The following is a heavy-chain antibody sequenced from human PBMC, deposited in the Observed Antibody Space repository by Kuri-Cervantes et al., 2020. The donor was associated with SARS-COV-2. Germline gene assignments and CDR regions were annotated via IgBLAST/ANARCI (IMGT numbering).Heavy chain of an antibody. Sequence: GGSLRLSCAASGFTFSSYSMNWVRQAPGKGLEWVSSISSSSSYIYYADPVKGRFTIPRDNAKNSLYLQMNSLRAEDTAVYYCARDLGNNWNDPFDYWGRGTLVTVSS. CDR3: ARDLGNNWNDPFDY. CDR1: GFTFSSYS. CDR2: ISSSSSYI. J-gene: IGHJ4*02. D-gene: IGHD1-20*01. V-gene: IGHV3-21*01.